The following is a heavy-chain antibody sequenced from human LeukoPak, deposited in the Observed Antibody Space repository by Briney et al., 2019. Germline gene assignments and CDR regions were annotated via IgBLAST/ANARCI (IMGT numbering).Heavy chain of an antibody. Sequence: SETLSLTCTVSGGSISSYYWSWIRQPAGKGLEWIGRIYTSGSTNYNPSLKSRVTMSVDTSKNQFSLKLSSVTAADTAVYYCARDRGIVVVSALDIWGQGTMVTVSS. J-gene: IGHJ3*02. V-gene: IGHV4-4*07. D-gene: IGHD3-22*01. CDR2: IYTSGST. CDR3: ARDRGIVVVSALDI. CDR1: GGSISSYY.